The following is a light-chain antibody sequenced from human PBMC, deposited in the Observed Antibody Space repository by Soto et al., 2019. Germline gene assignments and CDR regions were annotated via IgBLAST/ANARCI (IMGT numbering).Light chain of an antibody. J-gene: IGKJ4*01. V-gene: IGKV3-15*01. Sequence: EIVMTQAPATLSVSPGERATLSCRASQSVSDNLAWYHQKPCQPPMLLIYGASLRAAGIPARFTGTESATEFTLTISSLQSEDFAVYYCQQYNTWSLTFGGGTTVEIK. CDR1: QSVSDN. CDR3: QQYNTWSLT. CDR2: GAS.